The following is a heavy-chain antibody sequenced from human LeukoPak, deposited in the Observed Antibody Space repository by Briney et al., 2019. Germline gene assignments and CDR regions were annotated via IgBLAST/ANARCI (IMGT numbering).Heavy chain of an antibody. V-gene: IGHV3-23*01. CDR2: ISGSGAGK. Sequence: PGGSLRLSCAASGFTFSTYAMTWVRQAPGKGLEWVSSISGSGAGKFYAAPVKGRFTISRDNAKNSLYLQMNSLRAEDTALYYCAKDGGGGQLAFDIWGQGTMVTVSS. CDR1: GFTFSTYA. J-gene: IGHJ3*02. CDR3: AKDGGGGQLAFDI. D-gene: IGHD2-15*01.